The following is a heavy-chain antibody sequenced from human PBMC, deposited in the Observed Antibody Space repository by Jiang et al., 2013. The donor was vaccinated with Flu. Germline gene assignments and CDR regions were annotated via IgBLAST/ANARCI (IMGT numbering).Heavy chain of an antibody. CDR2: IYYSGST. J-gene: IGHJ4*02. Sequence: GSGLVKPSETLSLTCTVSGGSVSSGSYYWSWIRQPPGKGLEWIGYIYYSGSTNYNPSLKSRVTISVDTSKNQFSLKLSSVTAADTAVYYCARNLGWGGYSYERGPYYFDYWGQGTL. V-gene: IGHV4-61*01. CDR1: GGSVSSGSYY. CDR3: ARNLGWGGYSYERGPYYFDY. D-gene: IGHD5-18*01.